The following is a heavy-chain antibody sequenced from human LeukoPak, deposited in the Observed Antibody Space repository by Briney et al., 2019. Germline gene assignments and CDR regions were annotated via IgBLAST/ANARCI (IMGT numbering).Heavy chain of an antibody. CDR3: AKDLYYDILTDYPSFDY. Sequence: PGGSLILSCAATGFAFSTYTMSWVRRAPGKGLEWVSAISGSGGSTYYADSVKGRFTISRDNSKNTLYLQMNSLRAEDTAVYYCAKDLYYDILTDYPSFDYWGQGTLVTVSS. V-gene: IGHV3-23*01. CDR2: ISGSGGST. D-gene: IGHD3-9*01. J-gene: IGHJ4*02. CDR1: GFAFSTYT.